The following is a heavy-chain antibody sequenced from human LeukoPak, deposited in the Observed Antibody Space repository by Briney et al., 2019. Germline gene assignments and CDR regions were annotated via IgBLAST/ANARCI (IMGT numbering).Heavy chain of an antibody. CDR3: ARESINYYDSSGYFGY. V-gene: IGHV1-2*06. D-gene: IGHD3-22*01. CDR1: GYTFTGYY. CDR2: INPNSGGT. J-gene: IGHJ4*02. Sequence: ASVKVSCKASGYTFTGYYMHWVRQAPGQGLEWMGRINPNSGGTNYAQKFQGRVTMTRDTSISTAYMELSRLRSDDTAVYYCARESINYYDSSGYFGYWGQGTLVTVSS.